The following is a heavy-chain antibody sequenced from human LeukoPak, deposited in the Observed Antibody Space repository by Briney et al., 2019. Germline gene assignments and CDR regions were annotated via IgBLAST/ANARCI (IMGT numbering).Heavy chain of an antibody. Sequence: GGSLRLSCADSEFTFSSYAMHWVRQAPGKGLEWVAVISYDGSNKYYADSVKGRFTISRDNSKNTLYLQMNSLRAEDTAVYYCAKGRDDSSGYKAFDIWGQGTLVTVSS. D-gene: IGHD3-22*01. V-gene: IGHV3-30-3*01. CDR1: EFTFSSYA. CDR3: AKGRDDSSGYKAFDI. CDR2: ISYDGSNK. J-gene: IGHJ4*02.